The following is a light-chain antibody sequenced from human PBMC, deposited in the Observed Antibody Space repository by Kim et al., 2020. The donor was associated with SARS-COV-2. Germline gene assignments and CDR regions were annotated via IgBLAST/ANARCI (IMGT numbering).Light chain of an antibody. CDR1: QSVLYSSNNKNY. Sequence: DIVMTQSPDSLAVSLGERATINCKSSQSVLYSSNNKNYLAWYQQKPGQPPKLLIYWASTRESGVPDRFSGSGSGTDFTLTISSLQAEDVAVYYCQQYYSTPNFGQGTKLEI. V-gene: IGKV4-1*01. CDR3: QQYYSTPN. CDR2: WAS. J-gene: IGKJ2*01.